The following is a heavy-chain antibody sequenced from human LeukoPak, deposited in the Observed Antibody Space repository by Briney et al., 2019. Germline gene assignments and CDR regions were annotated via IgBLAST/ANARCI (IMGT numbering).Heavy chain of an antibody. CDR2: IYHSGST. CDR3: ARALVVPAAIYWFDP. D-gene: IGHD2-2*01. V-gene: IGHV4-30-2*01. CDR1: GGSISSGGYS. Sequence: SQTLSLTCAVSGGSISSGGYSWSWIRQPPGNGLEWIGYIYHSGSTYYNPSLKSRVTISVDRSKNQFSLKLSSVTAADTAVYYCARALVVPAAIYWFDPWGQGTLVTVSS. J-gene: IGHJ5*02.